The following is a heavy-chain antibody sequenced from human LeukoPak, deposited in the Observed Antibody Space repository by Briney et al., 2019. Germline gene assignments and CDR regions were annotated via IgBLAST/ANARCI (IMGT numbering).Heavy chain of an antibody. CDR2: IHPGDPDT. Sequence: GESLKISCKGSGYSFTNYWIGWVRQMPGKGLEWMGIIHPGDPDTRYSPSFQGQVTISADKSISTAYLQWTSLKASDTAMYYCARHYEVGLNTAMVGDYWGQGTLVTVSS. CDR3: ARHYEVGLNTAMVGDY. V-gene: IGHV5-51*01. J-gene: IGHJ4*02. CDR1: GYSFTNYW. D-gene: IGHD5-18*01.